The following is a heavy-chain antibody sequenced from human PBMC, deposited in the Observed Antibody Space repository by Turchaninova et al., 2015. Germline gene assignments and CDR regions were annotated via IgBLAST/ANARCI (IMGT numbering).Heavy chain of an antibody. Sequence: QVQLVLSGAEVKKPGASVKVSCHVSGSSLLELALHWFRQAPGKGLEWMGGENSEDGETIYAQKLHGKVTITDDTSTDTAYLDLTNLRSEDTAVYYCTTDDVDFKTGYSYWGQGTLVTVSS. V-gene: IGHV1-24*01. D-gene: IGHD3-9*01. CDR3: TTDDVDFKTGYSY. J-gene: IGHJ4*02. CDR2: ENSEDGET. CDR1: GSSLLELA.